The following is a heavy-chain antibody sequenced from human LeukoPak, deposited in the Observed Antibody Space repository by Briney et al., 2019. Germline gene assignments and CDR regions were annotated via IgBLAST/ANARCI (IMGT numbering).Heavy chain of an antibody. D-gene: IGHD2-2*01. CDR2: ISYDGSNI. J-gene: IGHJ4*02. CDR1: GFTFSSYA. CDR3: ARDSRPYCSSTSCYGPFDY. V-gene: IGHV3-30*04. Sequence: PGGSLRLSCAASGFTFSSYAMHWVRQAPGKGLEWVAVISYDGSNIYYADSVKGRFTISRDNSKNTLYLQMDSLRAEDTAVYYCARDSRPYCSSTSCYGPFDYWGQGTLVTVSS.